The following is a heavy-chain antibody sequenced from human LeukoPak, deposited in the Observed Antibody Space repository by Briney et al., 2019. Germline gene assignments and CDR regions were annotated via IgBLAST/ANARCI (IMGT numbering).Heavy chain of an antibody. CDR1: GFTFSSYS. V-gene: IGHV3-21*01. CDR2: ISSSSSYI. CDR3: ARGRSLGYCSCTSCRDGAFDI. J-gene: IGHJ3*02. Sequence: GGSLRLSCAASGFTFSSYSMNWVRQAPGTGLEWVTSISSSSSYIYYADSVKGRFTISRDNAKNSLYLQMNSLRAEDTAVYYCARGRSLGYCSCTSCRDGAFDIWGQRTMVTVSS. D-gene: IGHD2-2*01.